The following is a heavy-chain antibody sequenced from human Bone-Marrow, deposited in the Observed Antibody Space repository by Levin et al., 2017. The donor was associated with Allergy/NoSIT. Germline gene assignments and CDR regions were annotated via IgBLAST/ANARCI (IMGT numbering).Heavy chain of an antibody. CDR1: GYTFTSYW. D-gene: IGHD4-17*01. Sequence: GGSLRLSCKGSGYTFTSYWIGWVRQMPGKGLEWMGLICPGDSDTRYSPSFQGQVTISADKSISTAYLQWSSLTASDTAMYYCASGGVTTAYDAIDIWGQGTMVTVSS. V-gene: IGHV5-51*01. J-gene: IGHJ3*02. CDR2: ICPGDSDT. CDR3: ASGGVTTAYDAIDI.